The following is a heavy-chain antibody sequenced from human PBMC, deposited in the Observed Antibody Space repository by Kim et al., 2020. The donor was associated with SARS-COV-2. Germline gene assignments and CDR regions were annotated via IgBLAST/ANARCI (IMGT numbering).Heavy chain of an antibody. J-gene: IGHJ4*02. CDR1: GFAFSTHW. V-gene: IGHV3-74*01. D-gene: IGHD2-2*01. CDR3: VREDCSTTSCQKPNYFDS. CDR2: IIGDGSST. Sequence: GGSLRLSCAASGFAFSTHWMHWVRQAPGKGLAWVSRIIGDGSSTAYADSVKGRFTISRDNTKNTLYLQMNSLRAEDTATYYCVREDCSTTSCQKPNYFDSWGPGPLVTVSS.